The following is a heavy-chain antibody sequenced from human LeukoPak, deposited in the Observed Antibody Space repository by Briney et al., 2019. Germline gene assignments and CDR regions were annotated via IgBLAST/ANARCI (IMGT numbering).Heavy chain of an antibody. D-gene: IGHD4-17*01. Sequence: GGSLRLSCAASVFTFSNYWMHWVRQAPGEGLVWVSRIKRDGTITSYAHSVKGRFTTSRDNAKNTLYLQMNSLRAEDTAVYYCARDPFYGDADLDSWGQGTLVTVSS. CDR2: IKRDGTIT. CDR3: ARDPFYGDADLDS. CDR1: VFTFSNYW. V-gene: IGHV3-74*01. J-gene: IGHJ4*02.